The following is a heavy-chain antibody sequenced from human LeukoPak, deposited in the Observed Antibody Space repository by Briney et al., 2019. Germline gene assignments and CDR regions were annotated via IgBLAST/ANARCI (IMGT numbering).Heavy chain of an antibody. D-gene: IGHD3-3*01. CDR3: ARQYDFWSGYLAWFDP. CDR2: VYYSGTT. J-gene: IGHJ5*02. Sequence: PSETLSLTCTVSGGSISSRSYYWGWIRQPPGKGLEWIGSVYYSGTTYYNPSLKSRFTISVDTSKNQFSLKLSSVTAADTAVYYCARQYDFWSGYLAWFDPWGQGTLVTVSS. V-gene: IGHV4-39*01. CDR1: GGSISSRSYY.